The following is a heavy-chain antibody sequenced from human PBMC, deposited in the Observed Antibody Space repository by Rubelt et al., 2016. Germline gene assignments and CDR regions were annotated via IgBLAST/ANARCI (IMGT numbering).Heavy chain of an antibody. CDR2: ISAYHDNT. J-gene: IGHJ4*02. D-gene: IGHD6-13*01. V-gene: IGHV1-18*01. CDR1: GYTFTSYG. Sequence: QVQLVQSGAEVKKPGASVKVSCKASGYTFTSYGISWVRQAPGQGLEWMGWISAYHDNTNYAQKLQGRVTMTTDTSTSTAYMELRSLRSDDTAVYYCARVISGVEYSSSWHFDYWGQGTLVTVSS. CDR3: ARVISGVEYSSSWHFDY.